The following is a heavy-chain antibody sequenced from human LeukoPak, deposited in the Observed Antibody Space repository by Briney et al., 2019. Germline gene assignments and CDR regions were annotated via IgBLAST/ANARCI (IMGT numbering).Heavy chain of an antibody. CDR1: GGSSSGYY. J-gene: IGHJ4*02. Sequence: SETLSLTCAVYGGSSSGYYWSWIRQPPGKGLEWIGEINHSGSTNYNPSLKSRVTISVDTSKNQFSLKLSSVTAAVTAVYYCARADIVVVPAAIRYYFDYWGQGTLVTVSS. CDR2: INHSGST. CDR3: ARADIVVVPAAIRYYFDY. V-gene: IGHV4-34*01. D-gene: IGHD2-2*01.